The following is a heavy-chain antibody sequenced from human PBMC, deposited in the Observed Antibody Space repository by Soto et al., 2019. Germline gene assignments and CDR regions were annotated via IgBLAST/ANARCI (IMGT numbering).Heavy chain of an antibody. J-gene: IGHJ4*02. CDR1: GFSLSTYW. V-gene: IGHV3-74*01. CDR2: INSDGSDT. Sequence: PCGSLRLSCAASGFSLSTYWMVWVRQVPGKGLVFVSRINSDGSDTTYADSVKGRFTISRDNAKNTVYLQANSLTAEDTAMYYCARDPPNTVQIDCWGQGTMVTVSS. CDR3: ARDPPNTVQIDC. D-gene: IGHD1-1*01.